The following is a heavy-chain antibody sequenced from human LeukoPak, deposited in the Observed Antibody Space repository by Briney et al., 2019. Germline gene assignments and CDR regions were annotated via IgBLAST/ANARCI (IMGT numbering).Heavy chain of an antibody. CDR2: ISSSGSTI. J-gene: IGHJ4*02. D-gene: IGHD3-22*01. CDR3: AKDPTGYYYDSSGYYGGY. V-gene: IGHV3-48*01. CDR1: GFTFSSYA. Sequence: GGSLRLSCAASGFTFSSYAMSWVRQAPGKGLEWVSYISSSGSTIYYADSVKGRFTISRDNSKNTLYLQMNSLRAEDTAVYYCAKDPTGYYYDSSGYYGGYWGQGTLVTVSS.